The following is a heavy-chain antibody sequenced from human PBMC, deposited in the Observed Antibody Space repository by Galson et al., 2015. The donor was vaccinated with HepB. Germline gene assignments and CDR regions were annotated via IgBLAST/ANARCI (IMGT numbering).Heavy chain of an antibody. V-gene: IGHV4-61*02. Sequence: TLSLTCTVSGGSISSDIYSWSWIRHPAGKGLEWIGRISTSGSTNYSPTLKSRVSMSVDTSRNQFSLKLTSVTAADTALYYCARDVMIYSDNGSSRQFAFDMWGQGTTVTVSS. D-gene: IGHD3-22*01. J-gene: IGHJ3*02. CDR1: GGSISSDIYS. CDR3: ARDVMIYSDNGSSRQFAFDM. CDR2: ISTSGST.